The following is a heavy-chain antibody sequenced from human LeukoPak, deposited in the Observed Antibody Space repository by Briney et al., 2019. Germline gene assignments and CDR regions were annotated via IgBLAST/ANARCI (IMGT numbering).Heavy chain of an antibody. Sequence: ASVKVSCKVSGYTLSQLSVQWVRQAPGKGLEWMGGFDPEEGETIFAQKLQGRVTVTEDTSTHTVYMELSSLRSEDTAVYYCAISRTYYYGAGNYYEWGQGTLVTVSS. D-gene: IGHD3-10*01. CDR2: FDPEEGET. J-gene: IGHJ4*02. CDR3: AISRTYYYGAGNYYE. V-gene: IGHV1-24*01. CDR1: GYTLSQLS.